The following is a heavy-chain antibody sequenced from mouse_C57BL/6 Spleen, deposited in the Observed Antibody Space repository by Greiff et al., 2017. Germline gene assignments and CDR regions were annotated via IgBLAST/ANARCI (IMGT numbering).Heavy chain of an antibody. CDR3: VRGGNYYYAMDY. CDR1: GFTFNTYA. J-gene: IGHJ4*01. D-gene: IGHD2-1*01. V-gene: IGHV10-3*01. Sequence: EVQLVESGGGLVQPKGSLKLSCAASGFTFNTYAMHWVRQAPGNGLEWVARIRSKSSNYATYYADSVKDRFTISRDDSESMLDLQMNNLKTEDTAIYSCVRGGNYYYAMDYWGQGTSVTVSS. CDR2: IRSKSSNYAT.